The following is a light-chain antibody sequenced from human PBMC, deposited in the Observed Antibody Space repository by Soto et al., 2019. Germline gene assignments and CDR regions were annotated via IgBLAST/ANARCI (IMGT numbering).Light chain of an antibody. CDR1: QNVDSNY. CDR2: GAS. Sequence: EIVLRQSPGTLSLSPGERATLSCRASQNVDSNYLAWYQQKPGQAPRIIIFGASGRATGIPDRFSGSGSGTDFTLTISRLEPEDFAVYYCQQYGSSLRTFGQGTKVDIK. V-gene: IGKV3-20*01. J-gene: IGKJ1*01. CDR3: QQYGSSLRT.